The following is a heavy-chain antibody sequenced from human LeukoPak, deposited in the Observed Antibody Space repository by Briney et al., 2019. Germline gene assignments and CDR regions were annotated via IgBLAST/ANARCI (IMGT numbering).Heavy chain of an antibody. CDR1: GFSISDHF. V-gene: IGHV3-74*01. Sequence: GGSLRLSCAASGFSISDHFMHWVRQGPGKGLMWVLRIDRDGSEINYADSVKGRFTISRDNAKNTLYLQMDSLRDEDTAVYYCARHIRAAAFDPWGQGTLVTVSS. CDR3: ARHIRAAAFDP. J-gene: IGHJ5*02. CDR2: IDRDGSEI. D-gene: IGHD6-13*01.